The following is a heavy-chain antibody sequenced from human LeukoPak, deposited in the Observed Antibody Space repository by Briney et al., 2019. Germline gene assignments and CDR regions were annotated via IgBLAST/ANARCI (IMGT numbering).Heavy chain of an antibody. CDR1: GFTFSSYA. CDR3: ARVWEDIVVVPAALSY. V-gene: IGHV3-30*01. Sequence: GRSLRLSCAASGFTFSSYAMHWVRQAPGKGLEWVAVISYDGSNKYYADSVKGRFTISRDNSRNTLYLQMNSLRAEDTAVYYCARVWEDIVVVPAALSYWGQGTLVTVSS. CDR2: ISYDGSNK. J-gene: IGHJ4*02. D-gene: IGHD2-2*01.